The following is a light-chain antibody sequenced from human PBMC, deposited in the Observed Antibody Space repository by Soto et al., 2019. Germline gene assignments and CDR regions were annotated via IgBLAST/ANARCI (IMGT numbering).Light chain of an antibody. V-gene: IGLV1-40*01. Sequence: QSVLTQPPSVSGAPGQWVTISCTGSNSNIGAGYDVHWYRQLPGTAPKLLIYGTTKRPSAVPDRFSGSKSASSASLAITGLQTEDEADYYCQAYDSSLSGYVFGTGTKVTVL. J-gene: IGLJ1*01. CDR3: QAYDSSLSGYV. CDR1: NSNIGAGYD. CDR2: GTT.